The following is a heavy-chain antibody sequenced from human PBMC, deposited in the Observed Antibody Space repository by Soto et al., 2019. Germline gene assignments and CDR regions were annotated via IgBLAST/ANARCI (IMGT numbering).Heavy chain of an antibody. CDR2: TYSRSKRYN. V-gene: IGHV6-1*01. D-gene: IGHD2-21*02. CDR3: AKDRQYGDYGYNFDY. Sequence: SQTLSLTCAISGDSVSSNTASWNWVRQSPSRGLEWLGRTYSRSKRYNDYAVSVKSRIIINPDTSKNQFSLQLNSVTPEDTAVYYCAKDRQYGDYGYNFDYWGQGTLVTVSS. CDR1: GDSVSSNTAS. J-gene: IGHJ4*02.